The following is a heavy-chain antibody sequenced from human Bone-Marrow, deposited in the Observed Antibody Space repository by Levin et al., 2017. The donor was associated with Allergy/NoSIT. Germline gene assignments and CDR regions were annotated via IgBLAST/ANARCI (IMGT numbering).Heavy chain of an antibody. CDR3: ARDAPTSRTTNYGMDV. D-gene: IGHD4-17*01. CDR2: IYYSGST. CDR1: GDSISRYY. J-gene: IGHJ6*02. Sequence: PSETLSLTCTVSGDSISRYYWSWIRQPPGKGLEWIGYIYYSGSTNYNPSLKSRVTISVDTSKNQFSLGLNFVTAADTAVYYCARDAPTSRTTNYGMDVWGQGTPVTVSS. V-gene: IGHV4-59*01.